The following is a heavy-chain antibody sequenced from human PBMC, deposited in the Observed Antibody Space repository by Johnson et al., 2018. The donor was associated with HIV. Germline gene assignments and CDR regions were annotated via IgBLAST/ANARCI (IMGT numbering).Heavy chain of an antibody. Sequence: VQLVESGGGLVQPGGSLRLSCAASGFSFSNYWMTWVRQAPGKGLEWVANIKQDGSEKYYVDSVKARLTISRDKGKNSLYLQMNGLRAEDTAVYYCARGRGALDIWGQGTVVTISS. CDR3: ARGRGALDI. CDR1: GFSFSNYW. CDR2: IKQDGSEK. J-gene: IGHJ3*02. D-gene: IGHD3-16*01. V-gene: IGHV3-7*04.